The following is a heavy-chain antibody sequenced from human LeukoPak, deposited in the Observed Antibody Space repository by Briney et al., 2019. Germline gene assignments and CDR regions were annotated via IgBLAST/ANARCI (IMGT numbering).Heavy chain of an antibody. D-gene: IGHD6-19*01. CDR1: GFTFSSYA. CDR2: TSGSGGST. J-gene: IGHJ6*02. Sequence: PGGSLRLSCAASGFTFSSYAMSWVRQAPGKGLEWVSATSGSGGSTYYADSVKGRFTISRDDSKNTLYLQMNSLRAEDTAVYYCAKGRAVAGIFYYGMDVWGQGTTVTVSS. CDR3: AKGRAVAGIFYYGMDV. V-gene: IGHV3-23*01.